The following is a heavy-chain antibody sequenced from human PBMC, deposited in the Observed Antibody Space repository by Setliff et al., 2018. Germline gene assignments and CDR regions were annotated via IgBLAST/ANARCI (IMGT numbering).Heavy chain of an antibody. Sequence: PSETLSLTCTVSGGSISSYYWSWIRQPPGKGLAWIGYVYTSGSTNYNPSLKSRVTISVDTSKNQFSLKLSSVTAADTAVYYCARSRGYKHDSSGYYYDHYYYYYMDVWGKGTPVTVSS. CDR2: VYTSGST. D-gene: IGHD3-22*01. V-gene: IGHV4-4*08. CDR3: ARSRGYKHDSSGYYYDHYYYYYMDV. CDR1: GGSISSYY. J-gene: IGHJ6*03.